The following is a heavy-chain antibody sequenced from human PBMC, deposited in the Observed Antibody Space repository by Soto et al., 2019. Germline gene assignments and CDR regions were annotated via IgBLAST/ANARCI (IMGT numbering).Heavy chain of an antibody. D-gene: IGHD3-22*01. CDR2: ISAYNGNT. V-gene: IGHV1-18*01. J-gene: IGHJ2*01. CDR1: GYTFTSYG. CDR3: ARGPQYYYDSSGYPTGHWYFDL. Sequence: QVQLVQSGAEVKKPGASVKVSCKASGYTFTSYGISWVRQAPGQGLEWMGWISAYNGNTNYAQKLQGRVTMTTDTSTSTAYMELRSLRSDDTAVYYCARGPQYYYDSSGYPTGHWYFDLWGRGTLVTVSS.